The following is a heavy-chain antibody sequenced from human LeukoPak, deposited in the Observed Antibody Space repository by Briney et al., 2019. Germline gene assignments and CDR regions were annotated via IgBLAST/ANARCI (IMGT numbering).Heavy chain of an antibody. V-gene: IGHV3-21*01. CDR1: GFTFSSYN. CDR2: ISGSSTYI. D-gene: IGHD1-7*01. Sequence: GGSLRLSCAASGFTFSSYNMNWVRQAPGKGLEWVSSISGSSTYIYYADSLKGRFTISRDNAKNSLYLQMNSLRAEDTAVYYCARGGNYPYYFDYWGRGTLVTVSS. J-gene: IGHJ4*02. CDR3: ARGGNYPYYFDY.